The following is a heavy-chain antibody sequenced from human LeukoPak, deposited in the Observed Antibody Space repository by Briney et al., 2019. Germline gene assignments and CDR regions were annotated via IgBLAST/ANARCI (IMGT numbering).Heavy chain of an antibody. V-gene: IGHV4-59*01. CDR3: ARGPGSGTYWAFDY. D-gene: IGHD1-26*01. J-gene: IGHJ4*02. CDR2: VYYSGST. Sequence: PSETLSLTCTVSGGSIRSYYWSWIRQPPGKGLEWIGYVYYSGSTSYNPSLKSRVTISVDTSKNQFSLKLSSVTAADAAVYYCARGPGSGTYWAFDYWGQGTLVTVSS. CDR1: GGSIRSYY.